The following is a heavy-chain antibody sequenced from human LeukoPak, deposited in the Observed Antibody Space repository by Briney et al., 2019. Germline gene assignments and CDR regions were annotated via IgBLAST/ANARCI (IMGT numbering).Heavy chain of an antibody. CDR2: IYYSGST. V-gene: IGHV4-61*05. CDR3: ARRTDAFDI. CDR1: GGSISSSSYY. J-gene: IGHJ3*02. Sequence: PSETLSLTCTVSGGSISSSSYYWSWIRQPPGKGLEWIGNIYYSGSTNYNPSLKSRVTISVDTSKNQFSLKLSSVTAADTAVYYCARRTDAFDIWGQGTMVTVSS.